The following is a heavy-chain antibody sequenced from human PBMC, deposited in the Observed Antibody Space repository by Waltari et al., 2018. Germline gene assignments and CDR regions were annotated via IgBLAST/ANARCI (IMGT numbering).Heavy chain of an antibody. CDR1: GGSISSGSYY. CDR2: IYTSGST. V-gene: IGHV4-61*02. J-gene: IGHJ4*02. D-gene: IGHD6-13*01. CDR3: ARDGGIAAAGLTR. Sequence: QVQLQESGPGLVKPSQTLSLTCTVSGGSISSGSYYWSWIRQPAGKGLEWIGRIYTSGSTNSNPALKSRVTISVDTSKNQFSLKLSSVTAADTAVYYCARDGGIAAAGLTRWGQGTLVTVSS.